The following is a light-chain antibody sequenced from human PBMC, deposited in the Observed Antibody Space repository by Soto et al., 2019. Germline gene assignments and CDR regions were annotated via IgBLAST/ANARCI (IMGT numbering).Light chain of an antibody. CDR3: SSYADSNIL. CDR2: EVS. V-gene: IGLV2-8*01. CDR1: SSDVGGYNY. Sequence: QSALTQPPSASGSPGQSVTISCTGTSSDVGGYNYVSWYQQHPGKAPKLMISEVSKRPSGVPDRFSGSKSGNTASLTVSGLQADDEADYYCSSYADSNILFGGGTKLTV. J-gene: IGLJ2*01.